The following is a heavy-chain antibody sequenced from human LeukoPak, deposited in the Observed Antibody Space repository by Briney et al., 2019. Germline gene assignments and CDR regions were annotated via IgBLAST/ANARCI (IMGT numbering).Heavy chain of an antibody. D-gene: IGHD2-15*01. V-gene: IGHV4-39*01. Sequence: SETLSLTCTVSGGSISSSSYYWGWIRQPPGKGLEWIGNIYYSGSTYYNPPLKSRVTMSVDTSKNQFSLKLSSVTAADTAVYYCARHRCSGGSCYPMNWFDPWGQGTLVTVSS. CDR3: ARHRCSGGSCYPMNWFDP. CDR2: IYYSGST. CDR1: GGSISSSSYY. J-gene: IGHJ5*02.